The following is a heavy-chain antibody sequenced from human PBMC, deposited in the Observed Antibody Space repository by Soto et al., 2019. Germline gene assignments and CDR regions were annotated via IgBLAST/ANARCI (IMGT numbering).Heavy chain of an antibody. CDR2: IIPIFGTA. Sequence: SVXVFCQAALATFRGHAISWVRQAPGQGREWMGGIIPIFGTANYAQKFQGRVKITADESTSTAYMELSSLRSEDTAVYYVASETDSWCQGTRVTIAS. CDR3: ASETDS. V-gene: IGHV1-69*13. CDR1: LATFRGHA. J-gene: IGHJ5*01.